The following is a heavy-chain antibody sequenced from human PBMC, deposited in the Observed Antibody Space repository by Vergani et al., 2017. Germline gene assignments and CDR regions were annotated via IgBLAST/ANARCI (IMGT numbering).Heavy chain of an antibody. CDR1: GGSISSYY. Sequence: QVQLQESGPGLVKPSETLSLTCTVSGGSISSYYWSWIRQPPGKGLEWIGYIYYSGSTNYNPSLKSRVTISVDTSKNQFSLKPSSVTAADTAVYYCARVSFTYNGDYVRWFDPWGQGTLVTVSS. D-gene: IGHD4-17*01. CDR3: ARVSFTYNGDYVRWFDP. CDR2: IYYSGST. J-gene: IGHJ5*02. V-gene: IGHV4-59*01.